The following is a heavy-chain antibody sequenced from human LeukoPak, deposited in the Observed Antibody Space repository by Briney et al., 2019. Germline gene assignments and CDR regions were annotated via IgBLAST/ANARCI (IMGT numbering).Heavy chain of an antibody. V-gene: IGHV3-30*04. D-gene: IGHD6-19*01. Sequence: GGSLRLSCAASGFTFSSYAMHWVRQAPGKGLEWVAFISYDGSNKYYADSVKGRFTISRDNSKNTLYLQMNSLRPEDTAVYYCARGRYSSGWYGYFDYWGQGTLVTASS. CDR3: ARGRYSSGWYGYFDY. J-gene: IGHJ4*02. CDR1: GFTFSSYA. CDR2: ISYDGSNK.